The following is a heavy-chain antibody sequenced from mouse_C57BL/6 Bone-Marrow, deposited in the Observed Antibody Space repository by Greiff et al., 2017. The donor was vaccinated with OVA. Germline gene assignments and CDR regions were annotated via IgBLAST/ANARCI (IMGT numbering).Heavy chain of an antibody. CDR1: GYTFTSYG. Sequence: VQVVESGAELVRPGASVKLSCKASGYTFTSYGISWVKQRTGQGLEWIGEIYPRSGNTYYHEKFKGQATLTADKYSSTAYMELSSLTSEDAAVYFGAREGYRAWFAYWGQGTLVTVSA. CDR2: IYPRSGNT. D-gene: IGHD2-2*01. V-gene: IGHV1-81*01. J-gene: IGHJ3*01. CDR3: AREGYRAWFAY.